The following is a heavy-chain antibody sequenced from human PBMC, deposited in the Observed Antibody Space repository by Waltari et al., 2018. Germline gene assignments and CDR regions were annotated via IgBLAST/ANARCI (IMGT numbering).Heavy chain of an antibody. D-gene: IGHD6-13*01. V-gene: IGHV3-53*01. J-gene: IGHJ4*02. CDR2: IYSGGST. CDR1: GFTVSSNY. CDR3: AAIAAAGTGRYFDY. Sequence: EVQLVESGGGLIQPGGSLRLSCAASGFTVSSNYMSWVRQAPGKGLEWVSVIYSGGSTYYADSVKGRFTISRDNSKNTLYLQMNSLRAEDTAVYYCAAIAAAGTGRYFDYWGQGTLVTVSS.